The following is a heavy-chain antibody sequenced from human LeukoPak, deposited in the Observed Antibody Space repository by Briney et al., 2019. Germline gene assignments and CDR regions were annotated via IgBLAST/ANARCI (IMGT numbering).Heavy chain of an antibody. D-gene: IGHD3-22*01. CDR3: ARGWRYYYDSSGYLDH. CDR1: GFTFSNYW. Sequence: GGSLRLSCAASGFTFSNYWMHWVRQVPGKGLEWVSYISSSGSTIYYADSVKGRFTISRDNAKNSLYLQMNSLRAEDTAVYYCARGWRYYYDSSGYLDHWGQGTLVTVSS. CDR2: ISSSGSTI. V-gene: IGHV3-48*04. J-gene: IGHJ4*02.